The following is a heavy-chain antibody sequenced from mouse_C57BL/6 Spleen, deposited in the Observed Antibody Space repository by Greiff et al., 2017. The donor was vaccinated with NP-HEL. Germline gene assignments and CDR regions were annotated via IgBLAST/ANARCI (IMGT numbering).Heavy chain of an antibody. CDR1: GFTFSDYG. CDR3: ARQEDYYGLYAMDY. CDR2: ISNLAYSI. J-gene: IGHJ4*01. D-gene: IGHD1-1*01. V-gene: IGHV5-15*01. Sequence: DVKLVESGGGLVQPGGSLKLSCAASGFTFSDYGMAWVRQAPRKGPEWVAFISNLAYSIYYADTVTGRFTISRENAKNTLYLEMSSLRSEDTAMYYCARQEDYYGLYAMDYWGQGTSVTVSS.